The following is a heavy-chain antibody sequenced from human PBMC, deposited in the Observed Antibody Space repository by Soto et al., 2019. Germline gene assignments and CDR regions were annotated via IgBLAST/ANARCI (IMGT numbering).Heavy chain of an antibody. J-gene: IGHJ6*03. CDR2: TYYKSKWYN. CDR1: GDSVSSNSAA. Sequence: SQTLSLTCAISGDSVSSNSAAWNWIRQTPSRGLEWLGRTYYKSKWYNNYAVSVKSRVTINPDTSKNQFSLQLNSVTPEDTAMCYCARGSWDDVSGHFYMDVWGRGTTVTVSS. CDR3: ARGSWDDVSGHFYMDV. D-gene: IGHD5-12*01. V-gene: IGHV6-1*01.